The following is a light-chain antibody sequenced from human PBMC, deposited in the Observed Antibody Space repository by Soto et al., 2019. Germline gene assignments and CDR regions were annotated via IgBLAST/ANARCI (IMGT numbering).Light chain of an antibody. Sequence: QSVLTQPASVYGSPGQSIAISCTGPSSDVGGYDYVSWYQQQSGKAPKLMIYDVSNRPSGVSNRFSGSKSGNTASLTISGLQAEDEAEYYCSSYTSSSTYVFGSGTKVTVL. CDR2: DVS. CDR1: SSDVGGYDY. J-gene: IGLJ1*01. V-gene: IGLV2-14*01. CDR3: SSYTSSSTYV.